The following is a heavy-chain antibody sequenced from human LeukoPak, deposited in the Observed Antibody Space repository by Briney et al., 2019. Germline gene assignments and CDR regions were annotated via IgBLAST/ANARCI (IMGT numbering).Heavy chain of an antibody. CDR2: ISGSGGST. CDR3: AKGRTNYYDSSGYYYTPFDY. J-gene: IGHJ4*02. D-gene: IGHD3-22*01. V-gene: IGHV3-23*01. Sequence: GGSLRLSCAASGFTFSSYAMSWVRQAPGKGLDWVSAISGSGGSTYYADSVKGRFTISRDNSKNTLYLQMNSLRAEDTAVYYCAKGRTNYYDSSGYYYTPFDYWGQGTLVTVSS. CDR1: GFTFSSYA.